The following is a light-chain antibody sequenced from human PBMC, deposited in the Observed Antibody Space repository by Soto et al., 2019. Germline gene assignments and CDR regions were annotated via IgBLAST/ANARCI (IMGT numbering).Light chain of an antibody. J-gene: IGKJ3*01. Sequence: EIVLTQSPATLSVSPGERATLSCRASQNISHFLAWYQQKPGQAPSLLIYGVSTRASGFPARFSGSGSGTEFTLTISSLQSDESAVYFCQQYNIWPRSFGPGTKVDIK. V-gene: IGKV3-15*01. CDR1: QNISHF. CDR3: QQYNIWPRS. CDR2: GVS.